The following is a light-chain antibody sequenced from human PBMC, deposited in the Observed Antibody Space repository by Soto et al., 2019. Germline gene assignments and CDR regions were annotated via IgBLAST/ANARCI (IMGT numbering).Light chain of an antibody. J-gene: IGKJ4*01. CDR2: GAF. CDR3: QQYNNWPPLT. V-gene: IGKV3-15*01. Sequence: EIVMTQSPATLSVSPGERATLSCRASQSVSYNVAWYQQKPGQGPRLLIYGAFTRATGIPARFSGSGSGTEFTLTISSLQSEDFAVYYCQQYNNWPPLTFGGGTKVEIK. CDR1: QSVSYN.